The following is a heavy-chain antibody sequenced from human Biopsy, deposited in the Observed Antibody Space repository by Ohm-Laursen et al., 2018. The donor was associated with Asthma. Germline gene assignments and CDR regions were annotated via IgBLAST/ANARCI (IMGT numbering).Heavy chain of an antibody. CDR2: INPNSGAT. D-gene: IGHD1-26*01. CDR1: GYPFIGYH. CDR3: ARAGAPIVGATMGY. V-gene: IGHV1-2*06. J-gene: IGHJ4*02. Sequence: ASVKVSCKASGYPFIGYHIHWMRQAPGQGLEWMGRINPNSGATNYAQKFQGRVTMTRDTSTSTVYMELSSLRSEDTAVYYCARAGAPIVGATMGYWGQGTLVTVSS.